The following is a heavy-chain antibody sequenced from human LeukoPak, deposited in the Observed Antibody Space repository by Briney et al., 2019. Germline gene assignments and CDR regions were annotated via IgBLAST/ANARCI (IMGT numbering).Heavy chain of an antibody. CDR1: GGSISSGGYS. CDR2: IYHSGST. D-gene: IGHD2-15*01. J-gene: IGHJ3*02. CDR3: AIRGVCSGGSLSGCAFDI. Sequence: PSQTLSLTCAVSGGSISSGGYSRSWIRQPPGKGLEWIGYIYHSGSTYYNPSLKSRVTISVDRSKNQFSLKLSSVTAADTAVYYCAIRGVCSGGSLSGCAFDIWGQGTMVTVSS. V-gene: IGHV4-30-2*01.